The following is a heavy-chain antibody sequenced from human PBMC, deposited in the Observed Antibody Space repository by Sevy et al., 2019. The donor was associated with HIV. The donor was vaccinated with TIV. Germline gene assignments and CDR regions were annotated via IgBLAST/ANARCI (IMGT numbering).Heavy chain of an antibody. Sequence: SETLSLTCTVSGGSITSLYWNWIRQPPGKGLEWIANIYYNGHINYNPSLKSRLTLSLDTSKNQISLRLSSVTAADTAMYYCAGENAWGRGYSWGQGTLVTVSS. CDR3: AGENAWGRGYS. CDR1: GGSITSLY. V-gene: IGHV4-59*08. D-gene: IGHD1-26*01. J-gene: IGHJ4*02. CDR2: IYYNGHI.